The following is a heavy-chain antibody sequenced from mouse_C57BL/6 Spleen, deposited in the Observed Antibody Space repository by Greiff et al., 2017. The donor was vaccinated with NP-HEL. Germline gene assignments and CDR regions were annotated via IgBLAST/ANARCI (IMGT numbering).Heavy chain of an antibody. CDR3: ARTNWDVSWYFDV. D-gene: IGHD4-1*01. CDR2: ISSGGSYT. Sequence: EVKLVESGGDLVKPGGSLKLSCAASGFTFSSYGMSWVRQTPDKRLEWVATISSGGSYTYYPDSVKGRFTISRDNDNNTLYLHMSSLKSEDTDMYYCARTNWDVSWYFDVWGQGTTVTVSS. V-gene: IGHV5-6*01. CDR1: GFTFSSYG. J-gene: IGHJ1*01.